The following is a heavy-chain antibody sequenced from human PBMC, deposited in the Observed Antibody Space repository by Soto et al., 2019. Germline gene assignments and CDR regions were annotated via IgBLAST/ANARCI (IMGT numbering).Heavy chain of an antibody. Sequence: GGSLRLSCAASGFTFSSYAMSWVRQAPGKGLEWVSAISGSGGSTYYADSVKGRFTISRDNSKNTLYLQMNSLRAEDTAVYYCASAEWTVAGTTTLADYWGQGTLVTVSS. J-gene: IGHJ4*02. V-gene: IGHV3-23*01. CDR3: ASAEWTVAGTTTLADY. D-gene: IGHD6-19*01. CDR2: ISGSGGST. CDR1: GFTFSSYA.